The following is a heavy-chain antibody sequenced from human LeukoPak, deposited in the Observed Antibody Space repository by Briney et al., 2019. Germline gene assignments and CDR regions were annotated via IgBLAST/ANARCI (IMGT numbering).Heavy chain of an antibody. CDR3: AKDRYTAVCEVFAY. V-gene: IGHV3-23*01. D-gene: IGHD3-16*02. CDR2: IRGSGEST. J-gene: IGHJ4*02. CDR1: GFIFRTYA. Sequence: GGSLRLSCAASGFIFRTYAMSWVRQAPGEGLEWVSGIRGSGESTYYADSVKGRFTPSRENSKNTLFMRMDGLRAEDTAVYFCAKDRYTAVCEVFAYWGQGSQVIVSS.